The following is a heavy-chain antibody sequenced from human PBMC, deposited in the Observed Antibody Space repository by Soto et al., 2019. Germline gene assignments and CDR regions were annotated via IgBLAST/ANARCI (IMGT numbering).Heavy chain of an antibody. CDR3: AGTDYSQTYYGMDV. CDR1: GGSISSGGYY. V-gene: IGHV4-31*03. J-gene: IGHJ6*02. CDR2: IYYSGST. D-gene: IGHD2-15*01. Sequence: SETLSLTCTVSGGSISSGGYYWSWIRQHPGKGLEWIGYIYYSGSTYYNPSLKSRVTISVDTSKNQFSLKLSSVTAAETAVYYCAGTDYSQTYYGMDVWGQGTTVTVSS.